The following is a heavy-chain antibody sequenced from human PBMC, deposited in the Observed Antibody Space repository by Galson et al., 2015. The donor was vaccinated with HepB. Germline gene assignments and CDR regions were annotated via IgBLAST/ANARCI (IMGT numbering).Heavy chain of an antibody. D-gene: IGHD3-22*01. CDR1: GFTFSDYY. CDR2: ISSSGSTI. CDR3: ARARPYYYDSSGYYYSHAFDI. V-gene: IGHV3-11*01. Sequence: SLRLSCAASGFTFSDYYMSWIRQAPGKGLEWVSYISSSGSTIYYADSVKGRFTISRDNAKNSLYLQMNSLRAEDTAVYYCARARPYYYDSSGYYYSHAFDIWGQGTMVTVSS. J-gene: IGHJ3*02.